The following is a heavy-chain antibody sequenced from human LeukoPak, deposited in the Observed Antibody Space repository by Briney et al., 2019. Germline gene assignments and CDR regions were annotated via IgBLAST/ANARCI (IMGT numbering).Heavy chain of an antibody. CDR2: MYHDGYT. D-gene: IGHD6-19*01. CDR1: GGSISNTDH. Sequence: SETLSLTCAVSGGSISNTDHWTWVRQPPGTGLEWIGEMYHDGYTNYNPSLKSRVTMSVDKSKNHFSLKLTSVTAADTAVYYCARSRGAVASWSFDIWGQGTVVTVSS. J-gene: IGHJ3*02. V-gene: IGHV4-4*02. CDR3: ARSRGAVASWSFDI.